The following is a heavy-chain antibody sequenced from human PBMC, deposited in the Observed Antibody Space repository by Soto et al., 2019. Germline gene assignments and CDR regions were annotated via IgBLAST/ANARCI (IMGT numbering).Heavy chain of an antibody. CDR3: ATFPIRGPGYWFDP. CDR1: GFTFSSYS. Sequence: PGGSLRLSCAASGFTFSSYSMNWVRQAPGKGLEWVSSISSSSSYIYYADSVKGRFTISRDNAKNSLYLQMNSLRAEDTAVYYCATFPIRGPGYWFDPWGQGTLVTVSS. D-gene: IGHD3-9*01. J-gene: IGHJ5*02. V-gene: IGHV3-21*01. CDR2: ISSSSSYI.